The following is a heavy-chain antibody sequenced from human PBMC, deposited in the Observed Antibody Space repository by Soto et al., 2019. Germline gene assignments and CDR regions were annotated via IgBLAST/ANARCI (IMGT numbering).Heavy chain of an antibody. D-gene: IGHD1-7*01. J-gene: IGHJ4*02. CDR1: GGSISSFY. V-gene: IGHV4-59*01. CDR2: IYYTGTT. Sequence: QVQLEESGPRLVKPSETLSLTCTVSGGSISSFYWNWIRQSPGKGLEWIGYIYYTGTTNYNPSLKSRVTMSLATSKDPFSLNLTSVTAADTAVYYCARSNWNFPFDYWGQGTLVTVSS. CDR3: ARSNWNFPFDY.